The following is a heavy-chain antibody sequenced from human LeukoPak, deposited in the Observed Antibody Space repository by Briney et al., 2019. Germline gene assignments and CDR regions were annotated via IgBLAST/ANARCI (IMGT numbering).Heavy chain of an antibody. V-gene: IGHV3-23*01. J-gene: IGHJ6*02. Sequence: GGSLRLSWAASGFTFSSYAMSWVRQAPGKGLEWVSAISGSGGSTYYADSVKGRFTISRDNSKNTLYLQMNSLRAEDTAVYYCAKAEQQWLVDYYGMDVWGQGTTVTVS. CDR2: ISGSGGST. CDR1: GFTFSSYA. D-gene: IGHD6-19*01. CDR3: AKAEQQWLVDYYGMDV.